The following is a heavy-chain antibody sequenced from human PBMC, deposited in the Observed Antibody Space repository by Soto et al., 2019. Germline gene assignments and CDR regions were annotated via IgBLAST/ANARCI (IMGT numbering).Heavy chain of an antibody. CDR2: IFYSGST. CDR3: ARDRPAFKSFGSGMDV. Sequence: QVQLQESGPGLVKPSQTLSLTCCVSGGAINNRDYYWSWIRQHPGKGLERIGSIFYSGSTDYNPSLKCRLTISIDTSKNEFSLKLTSVTAADTAVYSCARDRPAFKSFGSGMDVWGQGTTVTVSS. V-gene: IGHV4-31*03. J-gene: IGHJ6*02. D-gene: IGHD3-16*01. CDR1: GGAINNRDYY.